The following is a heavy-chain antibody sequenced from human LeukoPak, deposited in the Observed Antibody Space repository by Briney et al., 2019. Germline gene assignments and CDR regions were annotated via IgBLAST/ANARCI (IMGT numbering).Heavy chain of an antibody. CDR3: ARDWKTNSFDY. Sequence: PGGSLRLSCAASEFTFTTYGMHWVRQAPGKGLEWVAFIYYDGSNIYYADYVKGRFTISRDISKNTLYLQMDSLRAEDTAIHYCARDWKTNSFDYWGQGTLVTVSS. D-gene: IGHD1-1*01. CDR1: EFTFTTYG. J-gene: IGHJ4*02. V-gene: IGHV3-33*01. CDR2: IYYDGSNI.